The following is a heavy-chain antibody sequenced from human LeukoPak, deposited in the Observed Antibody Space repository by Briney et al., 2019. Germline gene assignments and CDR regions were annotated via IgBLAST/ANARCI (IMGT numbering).Heavy chain of an antibody. CDR2: ISAYNGNT. CDR3: ARVDYGSGSYCNYYYGMDV. V-gene: IGHV1-18*01. CDR1: GYTFTSYG. Sequence: GASVKVSCKASGYTFTSYGISWVRQAPGQGLEWMGWISAYNGNTNYAQKLQGRVTMTTDTSTSTAYMELRSLRSDDTAVYYCARVDYGSGSYCNYYYGMDVWGQGTTVTVSS. J-gene: IGHJ6*02. D-gene: IGHD3-10*01.